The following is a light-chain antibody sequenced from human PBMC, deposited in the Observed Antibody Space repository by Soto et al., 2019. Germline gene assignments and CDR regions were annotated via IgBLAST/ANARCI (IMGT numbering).Light chain of an antibody. J-gene: IGKJ1*01. CDR2: KAS. CDR1: QSISSW. Sequence: DIQMTQSPCTLSASVGDRVTITCRASQSISSWLAWYQQKPGRAPKLLIYKASSLESGVPSRFSGSGSGTDFTLTISSLQPDDFATYYCQQYNSQWTFGQGTKVEFK. V-gene: IGKV1-5*03. CDR3: QQYNSQWT.